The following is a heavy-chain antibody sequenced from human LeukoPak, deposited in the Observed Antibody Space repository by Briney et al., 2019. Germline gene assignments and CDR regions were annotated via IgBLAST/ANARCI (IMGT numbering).Heavy chain of an antibody. CDR1: GFTFSSYA. CDR2: ISYDGSNK. J-gene: IGHJ3*02. V-gene: IGHV3-30-3*01. Sequence: GGSLRLSCAASGFTFSSYAMHWVRQAPGKGLEWVAVISYDGSNKYYADSVKGRFTISRDNSKNTLYLRMNSLRAEDTAVYYCARARVGGFFGEGAFDIWGQGTMVTVSS. CDR3: ARARVGGFFGEGAFDI. D-gene: IGHD3-3*01.